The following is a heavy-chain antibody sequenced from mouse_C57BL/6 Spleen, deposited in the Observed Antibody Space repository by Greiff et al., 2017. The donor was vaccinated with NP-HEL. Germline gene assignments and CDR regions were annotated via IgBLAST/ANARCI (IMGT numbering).Heavy chain of an antibody. CDR2: FYPGSGSI. CDR1: GYTFTEYT. Sequence: QVQLQQSGAELVKPGASVKLSCKASGYTFTEYTIHWVKQRSGQGLEWIGWFYPGSGSIKYIEKFKDKATLTADKYSSTVYMEHSSLTSEDSAVYFCARHEDPSSYYYGSSPWFAYWGQGTLVTVSA. CDR3: ARHEDPSSYYYGSSPWFAY. D-gene: IGHD1-1*01. J-gene: IGHJ3*01. V-gene: IGHV1-62-2*01.